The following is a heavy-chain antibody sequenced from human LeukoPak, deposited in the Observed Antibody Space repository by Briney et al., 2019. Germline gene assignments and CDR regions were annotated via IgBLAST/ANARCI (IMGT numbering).Heavy chain of an antibody. V-gene: IGHV1-2*02. CDR2: INPKSGDA. Sequence: ASVKVSCKASGSTFSDYHVNWVRQASRQGPEWMGWINPKSGDASYNQAFQGRVTMTRDTSISTAYMELNRLRSDDTAMYYCARGEYSNGYPYRLDSWGQGTLVTVSS. D-gene: IGHD3-16*01. CDR3: ARGEYSNGYPYRLDS. J-gene: IGHJ4*02. CDR1: GSTFSDYH.